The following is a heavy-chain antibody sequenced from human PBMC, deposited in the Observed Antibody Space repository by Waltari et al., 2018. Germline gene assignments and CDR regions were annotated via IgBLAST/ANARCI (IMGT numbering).Heavy chain of an antibody. CDR1: GFTFSSYW. CDR3: ARHKVGAGTADY. J-gene: IGHJ4*02. D-gene: IGHD6-13*01. V-gene: IGHV3-74*01. Sequence: EVQLVESGGGLVQPGGSLRLSCATSGFTFSSYWMHWVRQAPGKGRVWVLCGGEAQGKGLVWVDRVCGDGSRSNFADSVKGRVTIARDNAKNTLYLQMNSLRAEDTAVYFCARHKVGAGTADYWGQGTLVTVSS. CDR2: VCGDGSRS.